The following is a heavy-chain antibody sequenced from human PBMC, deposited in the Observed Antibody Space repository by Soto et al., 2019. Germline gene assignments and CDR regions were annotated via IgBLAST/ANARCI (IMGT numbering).Heavy chain of an antibody. J-gene: IGHJ6*02. CDR3: ARDLRYGDYESYGMDV. D-gene: IGHD4-17*01. CDR2: IYYSGST. Sequence: PSETLSLTCAVSGGSMSSNYWSWIRQAPGKGLEWVGYIYYSGSTYYNPSLKSRVTISVDTSKNQFSLKLSSVTAADTAVYYCARDLRYGDYESYGMDVWGQGTTVTVSS. CDR1: GGSMSSNY. V-gene: IGHV4-59*06.